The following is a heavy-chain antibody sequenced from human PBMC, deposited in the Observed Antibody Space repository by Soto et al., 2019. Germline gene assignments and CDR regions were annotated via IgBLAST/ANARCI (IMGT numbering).Heavy chain of an antibody. CDR1: GFTFSSYS. CDR2: ISGSGDNT. V-gene: IGHV3-23*01. D-gene: IGHD1-1*01. CDR3: AKRERWPASGPY. Sequence: EVQLLESGGGLVQPGGSLRLSCVASGFTFSSYSMTWVRQAPGKGLEWVSDISGSGDNTYYADSVKGRFTISRGNSKNTLDLQMNSLRVEDTALYYCAKRERWPASGPYWGQGTLVTVSS. J-gene: IGHJ4*02.